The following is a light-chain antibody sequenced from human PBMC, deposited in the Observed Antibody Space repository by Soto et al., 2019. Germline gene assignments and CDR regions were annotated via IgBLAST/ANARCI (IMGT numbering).Light chain of an antibody. CDR2: EGS. J-gene: IGLJ2*01. CDR1: SSDVGSYNL. CDR3: CSYAGSLVV. V-gene: IGLV2-23*01. Sequence: QSVLTQPASLSGSPGQSITISCTGTSSDVGSYNLVSWYQQHPGKAPKLMIYEGSKRPSGVSNRFSGSKSGNTASLTISGLQAEDEADYYCCSYAGSLVVFGGGTQLTVL.